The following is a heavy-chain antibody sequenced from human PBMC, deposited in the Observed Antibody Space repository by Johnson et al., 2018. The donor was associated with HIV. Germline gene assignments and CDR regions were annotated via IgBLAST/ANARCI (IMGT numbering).Heavy chain of an antibody. CDR3: AREGWETTMIQGAFDI. V-gene: IGHV3-20*04. CDR2: INWNGGST. Sequence: VQLVESGGGVVRPGGSLRLSCAASGFTFDDYGMSWVRQPPGKWLEWVSAINWNGGSTGYADSVKGRFPISRDNAKNSLYLQMNSLRVEDTAIYYCAREGWETTMIQGAFDIWGQGTMVTVSS. J-gene: IGHJ3*02. D-gene: IGHD3-10*01. CDR1: GFTFDDYG.